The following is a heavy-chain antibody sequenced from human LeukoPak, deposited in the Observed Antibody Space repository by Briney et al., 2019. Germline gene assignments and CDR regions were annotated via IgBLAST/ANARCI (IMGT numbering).Heavy chain of an antibody. CDR3: AKDDPTRTGPYYYGSSGRLLDY. CDR1: GFTFSNYA. D-gene: IGHD3-22*01. J-gene: IGHJ4*02. CDR2: IPYDGSNK. V-gene: IGHV3-30*02. Sequence: GGSLRLSCAASGFTFSNYAMHWVRQAPGKGLGWVAFIPYDGSNKYYADSVKGRFTISRDNSKNTLYLQMNSLRAEDTAVYYCAKDDPTRTGPYYYGSSGRLLDYWGQGTLVTVSS.